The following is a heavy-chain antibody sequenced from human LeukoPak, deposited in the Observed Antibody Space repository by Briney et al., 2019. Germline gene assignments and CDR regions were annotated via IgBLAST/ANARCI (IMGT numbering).Heavy chain of an antibody. CDR1: GFTFRSYS. CDR2: ISSSSSYI. CDR3: ARSSSGWYDY. Sequence: PGGSLRLSCAASGFTFRSYSMNWVRQAPGKGLEWVSSISSSSSYIYYADSVKGRFTISRDNAKNSLYLQMNSLRAEDTAVYYCARSSSGWYDYWGQGTLVTVSS. V-gene: IGHV3-21*01. D-gene: IGHD6-19*01. J-gene: IGHJ4*02.